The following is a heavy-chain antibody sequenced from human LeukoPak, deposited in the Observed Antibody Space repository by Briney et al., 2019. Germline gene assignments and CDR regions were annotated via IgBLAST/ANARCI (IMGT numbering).Heavy chain of an antibody. D-gene: IGHD2-2*01. V-gene: IGHV1-69*02. CDR3: AIVVVPANMDV. CDR2: IIPILGIA. J-gene: IGHJ6*03. CDR1: GGTFSSYT. Sequence: SVKVSCKASGGTFSSYTISWVRQAPGQGLEWMGRIIPILGIANYALKFQGRVTITADKSTSTAYMELSSLRSEDTAVYYCAIVVVPANMDVWGKGTTVTVSS.